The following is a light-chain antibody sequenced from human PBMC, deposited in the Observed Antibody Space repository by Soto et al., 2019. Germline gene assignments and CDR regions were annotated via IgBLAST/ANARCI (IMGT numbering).Light chain of an antibody. CDR1: QGISNQ. CDR2: SAS. V-gene: IGKV1-27*01. CDR3: QHYNSAPLT. J-gene: IGKJ4*01. Sequence: DIQMTQSPSSLSASVGDRVTITCRASQGISNQLAWYQQKPGKVPKVMIYSASTLQSGVPSRFSGSGSGTDFILTISSLQPEDVASYYCQHYNSAPLTFGGGTKVEIK.